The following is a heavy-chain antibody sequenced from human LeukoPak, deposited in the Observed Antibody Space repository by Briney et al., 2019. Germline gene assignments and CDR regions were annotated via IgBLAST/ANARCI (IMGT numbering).Heavy chain of an antibody. D-gene: IGHD6-13*01. Sequence: PGGSLRLSCAASGFTFSSYWMSWVRQAPGKGLEWVANIRQDGSEKYYVDSVKGRFTISRDDAKNSLFLQMNSLRADDTAVYYCARDYSGNWRISFDYWGQGTLVTVSS. V-gene: IGHV3-7*01. J-gene: IGHJ4*02. CDR3: ARDYSGNWRISFDY. CDR1: GFTFSSYW. CDR2: IRQDGSEK.